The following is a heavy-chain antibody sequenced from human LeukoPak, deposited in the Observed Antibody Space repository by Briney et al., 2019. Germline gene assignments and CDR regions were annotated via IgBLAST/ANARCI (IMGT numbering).Heavy chain of an antibody. D-gene: IGHD1-26*01. CDR1: GFTFNSYG. CDR3: AKGASDFDY. Sequence: GGTLRLSCVASGFTFNSYGMSWVCQAPGKGLEWVSAITGWDYSTYYADSVKGRFTISRDNSKNTLYLQMNSLGAEDTAVYYCAKGASDFDYWGQGTLVTVSS. J-gene: IGHJ4*02. CDR2: ITGWDYST. V-gene: IGHV3-23*01.